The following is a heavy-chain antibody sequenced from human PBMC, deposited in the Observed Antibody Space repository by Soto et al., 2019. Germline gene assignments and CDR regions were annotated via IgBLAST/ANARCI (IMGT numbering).Heavy chain of an antibody. Sequence: PGESLKISCKGSGYSFTSYWIGWVRQMPGKGLEWMGIIYPGDSDTRYSPSFQGQVTISADKSISTAYLQWSSLKASDTAMYYCAILSVAAARGFFDYRGQGSLVIVSS. CDR3: AILSVAAARGFFDY. V-gene: IGHV5-51*01. D-gene: IGHD6-13*01. CDR1: GYSFTSYW. CDR2: IYPGDSDT. J-gene: IGHJ4*02.